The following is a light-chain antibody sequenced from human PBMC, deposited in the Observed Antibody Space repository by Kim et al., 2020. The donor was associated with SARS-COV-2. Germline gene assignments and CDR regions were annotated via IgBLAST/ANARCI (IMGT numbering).Light chain of an antibody. CDR2: LNSDGSH. CDR3: QTWGTGV. CDR1: SGHSSYA. Sequence: QPVLTQSPSASASLGASVKLTCTLSSGHSSYAIAWHQQQPEKGPRYLMKLNSDGSHSKGDGIPDRLSGSSSGAERYLTISSLQSEDEADYYCQTWGTGVFGGGTQLTVL. V-gene: IGLV4-69*01. J-gene: IGLJ3*02.